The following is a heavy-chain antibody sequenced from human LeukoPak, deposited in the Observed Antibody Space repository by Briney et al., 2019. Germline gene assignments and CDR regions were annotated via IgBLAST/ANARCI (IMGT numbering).Heavy chain of an antibody. J-gene: IGHJ4*02. CDR3: AREPLDY. CDR1: GFTFSSYN. Sequence: GGSLRLPCAASGFTFSSYNMNWVRQAPGKGLEWISYISSSDSIIYHADSVKGRFTVSRDNAKNSLFLQMNSLGAEDTAVYFCAREPLDYWGQGTLVTVSS. V-gene: IGHV3-48*01. CDR2: ISSSDSII.